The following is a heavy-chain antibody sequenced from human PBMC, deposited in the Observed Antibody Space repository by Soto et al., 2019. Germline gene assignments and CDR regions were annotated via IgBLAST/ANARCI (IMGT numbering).Heavy chain of an antibody. Sequence: SETLSLPCTVSGGSISSSSYYWGWIRQPPGKGLEWIGSIYYSGSTYYNPSLKSRVTISVDTSKNQFSLKLSSVTAADTAVYYCARYYYDSSGYYGYWGQGTLVTVSS. J-gene: IGHJ4*02. V-gene: IGHV4-39*01. CDR2: IYYSGST. D-gene: IGHD3-22*01. CDR3: ARYYYDSSGYYGY. CDR1: GGSISSSSYY.